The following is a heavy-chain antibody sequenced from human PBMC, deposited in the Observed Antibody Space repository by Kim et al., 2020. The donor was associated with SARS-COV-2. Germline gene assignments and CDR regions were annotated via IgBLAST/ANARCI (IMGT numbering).Heavy chain of an antibody. D-gene: IGHD2-2*01. J-gene: IGHJ5*02. CDR1: GGSISSGGYY. CDR2: IYYSGST. CDR3: AREVPGPLRGPFDP. Sequence: SETLSLTCTVSGGSISSGGYYWSWIRQHTGKGLEWIGYIYYSGSTYYNSSLKRRVTISVDTSKNQFSLKLSSVTAADTAVYYCAREVPGPLRGPFDPWGQGTLVTVSS. V-gene: IGHV4-31*03.